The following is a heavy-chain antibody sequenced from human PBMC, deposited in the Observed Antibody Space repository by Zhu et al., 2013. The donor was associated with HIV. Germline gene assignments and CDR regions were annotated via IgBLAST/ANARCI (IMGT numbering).Heavy chain of an antibody. CDR1: GYTFTTYG. D-gene: IGHD2-15*01. J-gene: IGHJ4*02. CDR3: ARFLGYCSGDNCYAFDY. Sequence: QVQLVQSGAEVKKSGASVKVSCKASGYTFTTYGISWVRQAPGQGLECMGWISAYNGNTNYAQKFQGRVTMTTATSTSTAYMELRSLRSDDTAVYYCARFLGYCSGDNCYAFDYWGQGTLVTVSS. V-gene: IGHV1-18*01. CDR2: ISAYNGNT.